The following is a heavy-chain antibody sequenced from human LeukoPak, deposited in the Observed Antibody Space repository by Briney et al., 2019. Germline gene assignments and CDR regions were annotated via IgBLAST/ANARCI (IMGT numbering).Heavy chain of an antibody. CDR3: ARDRGSRSSDY. Sequence: PGGSLRLSCAASGFTLSSYWMSWVRQAPGKGLEWVANIKQDGSEKYYVDSVKGRFTISRDNAKNSLYLQMNSLRAEDTAVYYCARDRGSRSSDYWGQGTLVTVSS. D-gene: IGHD1-26*01. V-gene: IGHV3-7*01. J-gene: IGHJ4*02. CDR1: GFTLSSYW. CDR2: IKQDGSEK.